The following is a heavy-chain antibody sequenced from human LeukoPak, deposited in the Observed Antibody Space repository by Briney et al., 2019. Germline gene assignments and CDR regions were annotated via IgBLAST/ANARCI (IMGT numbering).Heavy chain of an antibody. D-gene: IGHD3-22*01. V-gene: IGHV5-51*01. CDR3: ARHFSYYDSSDQFGY. J-gene: IGHJ4*02. CDR1: GYSFTSYW. Sequence: GESLKISCKGSGYSFTSYWIGWVRQMPGKGLEWMGIIYPGDSDTRYSPSFQSQVTISADKSISTAYLQWSSLKASDTAMYYCARHFSYYDSSDQFGYWGQGTLVTVSS. CDR2: IYPGDSDT.